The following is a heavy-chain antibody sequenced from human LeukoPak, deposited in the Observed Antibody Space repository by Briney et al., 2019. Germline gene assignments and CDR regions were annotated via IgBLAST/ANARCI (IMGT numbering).Heavy chain of an antibody. D-gene: IGHD1-26*01. V-gene: IGHV3-74*01. Sequence: QPGGSRRLSCAASGFSITNNWMYWVRQTPGRGLVWVSRIKNDERTAVYADSVKGRFTISRDNARNTLFLQMNSLRAEDTAVYYCATVFKGSSLQDYWGQGTLVTVSS. CDR3: ATVFKGSSLQDY. CDR1: GFSITNNW. J-gene: IGHJ4*02. CDR2: IKNDERTA.